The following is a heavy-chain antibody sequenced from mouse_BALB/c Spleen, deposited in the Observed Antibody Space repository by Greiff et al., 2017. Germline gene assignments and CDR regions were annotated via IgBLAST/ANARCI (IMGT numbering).Heavy chain of an antibody. D-gene: IGHD1-1*01. CDR3: ARGTTVAPFDY. V-gene: IGHV14-1*02. CDR1: GFNIKDYY. J-gene: IGHJ2*01. Sequence: QLVESGAELVRPGALVKLSCKASGFNIKDYYMHWVKQRPEQGLEWIGWIDPENGNTIYDPKFQGKASITADTSSNTAYLQLSSLTSEDTAVYYCARGTTVAPFDYWGQGTTLTVSS. CDR2: IDPENGNT.